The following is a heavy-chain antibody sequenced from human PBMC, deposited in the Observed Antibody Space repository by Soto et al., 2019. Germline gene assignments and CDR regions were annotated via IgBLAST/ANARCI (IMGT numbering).Heavy chain of an antibody. CDR3: ARDYCSGGSCYPPVPIEY. CDR2: ISSSSSYI. J-gene: IGHJ4*02. V-gene: IGHV3-21*01. D-gene: IGHD2-15*01. Sequence: AGGSLRLSCAASGFTFSSYSMNWVRQAPGKGLEWVSSISSSSSYIYYADSVKGRFTISRDNAKNSLYLQMNSLRAEDTAVYYCARDYCSGGSCYPPVPIEYWGQGTLVTVSS. CDR1: GFTFSSYS.